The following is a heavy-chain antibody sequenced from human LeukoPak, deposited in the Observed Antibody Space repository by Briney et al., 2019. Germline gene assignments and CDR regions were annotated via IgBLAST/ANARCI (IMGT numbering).Heavy chain of an antibody. CDR2: INHSGST. J-gene: IGHJ4*02. V-gene: IGHV4-34*01. CDR1: GGSFSGYY. Sequence: NSSETLSLTCAVYGGSFSGYYWSWIRQPPGKGLEWIGEINHSGSTNYNPSLKSRVTISVDTSKNQFSLKLSSVTAADTAVYYCARGVAMVRGVINNWGQGTLVTVSS. D-gene: IGHD3-10*01. CDR3: ARGVAMVRGVINN.